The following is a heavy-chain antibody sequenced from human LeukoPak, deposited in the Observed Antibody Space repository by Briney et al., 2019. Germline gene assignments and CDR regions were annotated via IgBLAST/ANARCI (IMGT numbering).Heavy chain of an antibody. Sequence: ASVKVSCKASGYTFTGYYMHWVRQAPGQGLEWMGWIDPNSGGTNYAQKFQGRVTMTRDTSISTAYMELSRLRSDDTAVYYCARGGRYYYDSSGYYHPGEYWGQGTLVTVSS. J-gene: IGHJ4*02. CDR1: GYTFTGYY. CDR2: IDPNSGGT. CDR3: ARGGRYYYDSSGYYHPGEY. D-gene: IGHD3-22*01. V-gene: IGHV1-2*02.